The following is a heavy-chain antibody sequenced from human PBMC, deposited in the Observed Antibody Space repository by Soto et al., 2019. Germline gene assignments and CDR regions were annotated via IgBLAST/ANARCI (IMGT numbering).Heavy chain of an antibody. J-gene: IGHJ4*02. V-gene: IGHV1-3*01. CDR2: INAGNGNT. CDR3: ARGNYDFWSGYYTADY. CDR1: GYTFTSYA. Sequence: ASVKVSCKASGYTFTSYAMHWVRQAPGQRLEWMGWINAGNGNTKYSQKFQGRVTITRDTSASTAYMELSSLRSEDTVVYYCARGNYDFWSGYYTADYWGQGTLVTVSS. D-gene: IGHD3-3*01.